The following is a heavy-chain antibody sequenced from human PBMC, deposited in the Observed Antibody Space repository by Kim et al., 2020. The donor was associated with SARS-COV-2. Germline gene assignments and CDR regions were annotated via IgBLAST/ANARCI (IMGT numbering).Heavy chain of an antibody. Sequence: GGSLRLSCAASGFTFSSYSMNWVRQAPGKGLEWVSSISSSSSYIYYADSVKGRFTISRDNAKNSLYLQMNSLRAEDTAVYYCAREGGTNSSSWSHYYYYGMDVWGQGTTVTVSS. J-gene: IGHJ6*02. CDR1: GFTFSSYS. CDR2: ISSSSSYI. CDR3: AREGGTNSSSWSHYYYYGMDV. D-gene: IGHD6-13*01. V-gene: IGHV3-21*01.